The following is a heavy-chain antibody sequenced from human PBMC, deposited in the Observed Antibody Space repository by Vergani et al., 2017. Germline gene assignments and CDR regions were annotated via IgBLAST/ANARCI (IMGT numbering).Heavy chain of an antibody. J-gene: IGHJ4*02. CDR2: IYYSGST. D-gene: IGHD1-26*01. CDR1: GGSISSYY. Sequence: QVQLQESGPGLVKPSETLSLTCTVSGGSISSYYWSWIRQPPGKGLEWIGYIYYSGSTNYNPSLKSRVTISVDTSKNQFSLKLSSVIAADTAVYYCARGAWEEGGYYFDYWGQGTLVTVSS. V-gene: IGHV4-59*01. CDR3: ARGAWEEGGYYFDY.